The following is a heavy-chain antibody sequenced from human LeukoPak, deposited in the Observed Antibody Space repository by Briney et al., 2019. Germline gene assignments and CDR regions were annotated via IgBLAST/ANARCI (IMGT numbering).Heavy chain of an antibody. D-gene: IGHD2-15*01. CDR3: ARDEGDGSYFDN. CDR1: GGSFSGYY. J-gene: IGHJ4*02. CDR2: IYYSGST. V-gene: IGHV4-59*01. Sequence: SETLSLTCAVYGGSFSGYYWSWIRQPPGKGLEWIGYIYYSGSTNYNPSLKSRVTISVDTSKNQFSLKLSSVTAADTAVYYCARDEGDGSYFDNWGQGTLVTVSS.